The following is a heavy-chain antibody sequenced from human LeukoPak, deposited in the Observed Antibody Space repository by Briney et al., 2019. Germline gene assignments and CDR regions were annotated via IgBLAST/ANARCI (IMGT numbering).Heavy chain of an antibody. Sequence: PGGTLRLSCAASGFTFRTYWMSWGRQTPGKGVERVANKKQDGREKYCVDSVKGRFTISRDNDKNSLYLQMNSLRAEDTAVYYCARVGTAEGTLEDYWGQGTLVTVSS. CDR2: KKQDGREK. J-gene: IGHJ4*02. CDR3: ARVGTAEGTLEDY. V-gene: IGHV3-7*01. CDR1: GFTFRTYW. D-gene: IGHD6-13*01.